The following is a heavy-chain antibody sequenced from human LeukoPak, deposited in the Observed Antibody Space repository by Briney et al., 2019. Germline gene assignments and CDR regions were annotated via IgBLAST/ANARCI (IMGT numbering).Heavy chain of an antibody. V-gene: IGHV3-30*04. J-gene: IGHJ4*02. CDR2: ISYDGSNK. CDR3: AKGSYSSGSSDYFDY. Sequence: PGRSLRLSCAASGFTFSSYAMHWVRQAPGKGLEWVALISYDGSNKYYAGSVRGRFTISRDNSKKTLYLQMNSLRDEDMAVYYCAKGSYSSGSSDYFDYWGQGTLVTVSS. CDR1: GFTFSSYA. D-gene: IGHD3-10*01.